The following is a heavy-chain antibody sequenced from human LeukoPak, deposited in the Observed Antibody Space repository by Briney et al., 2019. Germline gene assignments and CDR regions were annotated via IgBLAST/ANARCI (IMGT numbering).Heavy chain of an antibody. Sequence: ASVTISCKASGYTFTKSYIHWVRQAPGQGLEWMGWINPNSGGTNYAQKFQGRVTMTRDTSIRTAYMELSRLRSDDTAMYYCARYYIEGRCFDYWGQGTLVTVSS. CDR1: GYTFTKSY. D-gene: IGHD3-10*01. V-gene: IGHV1-2*02. CDR3: ARYYIEGRCFDY. J-gene: IGHJ4*02. CDR2: INPNSGGT.